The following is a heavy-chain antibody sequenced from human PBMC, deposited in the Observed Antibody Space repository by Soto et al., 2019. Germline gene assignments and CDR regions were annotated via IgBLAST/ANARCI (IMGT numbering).Heavy chain of an antibody. CDR1: GYTFTSYG. D-gene: IGHD6-13*01. J-gene: IGHJ4*02. V-gene: IGHV1-18*01. CDR2: ISAYNGNT. Sequence: GPSVKVSCKTSGYTFTSYGISWVRQAPGQGLEWMGWISAYNGNTKSAQIFQGRVTMTTDTSTSTAYMELRSLRSDDTAVYYCARDRMSAPGTASHWGQGTLVTVSS. CDR3: ARDRMSAPGTASH.